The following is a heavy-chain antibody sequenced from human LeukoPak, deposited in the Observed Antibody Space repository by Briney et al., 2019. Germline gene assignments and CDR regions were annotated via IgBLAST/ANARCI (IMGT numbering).Heavy chain of an antibody. J-gene: IGHJ4*02. V-gene: IGHV4-4*02. CDR2: VNLQGST. CDR1: GGSITNTNY. CDR3: AREGGPYRPLDY. Sequence: SETLSRTCGVSGGSITNTNYWTWVRQPPGKGLEWIGEVNLQGSTNYNPSLMGRVAIAVDTSENHISLQLTSVTAADTAVYYCAREGGPYRPLDYSGQGTLVTVSS.